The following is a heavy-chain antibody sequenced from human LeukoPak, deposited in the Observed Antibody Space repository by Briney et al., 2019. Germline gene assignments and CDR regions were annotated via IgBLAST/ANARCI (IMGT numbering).Heavy chain of an antibody. CDR2: IYYSGST. D-gene: IGHD4-17*01. J-gene: IGHJ3*02. Sequence: SETLSLTCTVSGGSISSYYWSWIRQPPGKGLEWIGYIYYSGSTNYNPSLKSRVTISVDTSKNQFSLKLSSVTAADTAVYYCARYGVLGYTFDIWGQGTMVTVSS. CDR3: ARYGVLGYTFDI. V-gene: IGHV4-59*01. CDR1: GGSISSYY.